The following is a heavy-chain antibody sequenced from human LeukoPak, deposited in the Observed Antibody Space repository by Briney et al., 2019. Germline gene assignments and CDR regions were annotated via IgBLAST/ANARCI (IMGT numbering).Heavy chain of an antibody. V-gene: IGHV4-34*01. CDR2: INHSGST. Sequence: SETLSLTCAVYGGSFSGYYWSWIRQPPGKWLEWIGEINHSGSTNYNPSLKSRVTISVDTSKNQFSLKLSSVTAADTAVYYCARHRPTRTTVTTFYYYYYMDVWGKGTTVTISS. CDR3: ARHRPTRTTVTTFYYYYYMDV. CDR1: GGSFSGYY. D-gene: IGHD4-17*01. J-gene: IGHJ6*03.